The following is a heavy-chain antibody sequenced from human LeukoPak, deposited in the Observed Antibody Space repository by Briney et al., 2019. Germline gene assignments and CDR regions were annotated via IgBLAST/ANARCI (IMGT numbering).Heavy chain of an antibody. V-gene: IGHV4-59*08. D-gene: IGHD2-2*01. CDR2: IYYSVST. J-gene: IGHJ4*02. Sequence: PSETLSLTCTVSGGSISSYFWSWIRQPPGKGLEWIGYIYYSVSTDYNPSLRSRVTISVDTSKNQFSLRLSSVTAADTAVYYCGGDKSTSSSVEYWGQGTLVTVSS. CDR3: GGDKSTSSSVEY. CDR1: GGSISSYF.